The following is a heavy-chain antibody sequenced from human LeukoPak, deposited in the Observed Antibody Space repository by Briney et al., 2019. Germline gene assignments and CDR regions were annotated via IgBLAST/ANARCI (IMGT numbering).Heavy chain of an antibody. Sequence: SVKVSCKASGGTFSSYTISWVRQAPGQGLEWMGRIIPILGIANYAQKFQGRVTITADKSTSTAYMELSSLRSEDTAVYYCARASSIAARPGDWGREPWSPSPQ. CDR1: GGTFSSYT. J-gene: IGHJ4*02. CDR3: ARASSIAARPGD. D-gene: IGHD6-6*01. V-gene: IGHV1-69*02. CDR2: IIPILGIA.